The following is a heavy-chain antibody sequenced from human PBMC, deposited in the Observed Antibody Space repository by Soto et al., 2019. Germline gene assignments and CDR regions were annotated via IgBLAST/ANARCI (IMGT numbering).Heavy chain of an antibody. J-gene: IGHJ5*02. Sequence: PGGSLRLSCAASGFTFSSYAMSWVRQAPGKGLEWVSAISGSGGSTSYAQKFQGRVTMTRDTSTSTVYMELSSLRSEDTAVYYCARGPLPPYYYDSSGYYFQGFDPWGQGTLVTVSS. D-gene: IGHD3-22*01. CDR1: GFTFSSYA. CDR2: ISGSGGST. CDR3: ARGPLPPYYYDSSGYYFQGFDP. V-gene: IGHV3-23*01.